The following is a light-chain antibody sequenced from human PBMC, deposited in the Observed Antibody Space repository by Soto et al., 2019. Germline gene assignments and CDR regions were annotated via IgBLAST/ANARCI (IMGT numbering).Light chain of an antibody. Sequence: EIVLTQSPATLSLSPGERATLSCRASQSVSSYLAWFQQKPGQAPRRLIYGASTRATGIPARFSGSGSGTDFTLTISSLEPEDFAVYYCQQRSNWPRTFGQGTKVEI. V-gene: IGKV3-11*01. CDR2: GAS. CDR1: QSVSSY. J-gene: IGKJ2*01. CDR3: QQRSNWPRT.